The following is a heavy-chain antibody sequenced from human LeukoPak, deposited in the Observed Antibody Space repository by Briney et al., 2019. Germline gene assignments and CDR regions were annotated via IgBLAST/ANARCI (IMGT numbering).Heavy chain of an antibody. CDR2: IYYSGST. V-gene: IGHV4-34*01. CDR3: AKSGGYGLIDY. J-gene: IGHJ4*02. CDR1: GGSFSSYY. Sequence: SETLSLTCAVYGGSFSSYYWSWIRQPPGKRLEWIGNIYYSGSTYYNESLKSRVTISIDASKNQFSLKLNSVTAADTAMYYCAKSGGYGLIDYWGQGTLVTVSS. D-gene: IGHD1-26*01.